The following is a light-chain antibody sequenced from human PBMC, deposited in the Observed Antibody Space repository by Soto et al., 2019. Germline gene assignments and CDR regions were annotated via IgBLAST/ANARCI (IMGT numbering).Light chain of an antibody. CDR3: QQYGSSSIT. CDR1: QSVSSN. V-gene: IGKV3-20*01. CDR2: GAS. J-gene: IGKJ5*01. Sequence: EIVMTQSPATLSLSPGERATLSCRASQSVSSNLAWYQQKPGQAPRLLIYGASSRATGIPDRFSGSGSGTDFTLTISGLEPEDFAVYYCQQYGSSSITFGQGTRLE.